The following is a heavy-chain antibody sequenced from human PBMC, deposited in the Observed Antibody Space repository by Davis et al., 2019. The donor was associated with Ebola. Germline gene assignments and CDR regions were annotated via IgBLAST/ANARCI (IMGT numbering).Heavy chain of an antibody. Sequence: GGSLRLSCAASGFTFRNYAMHWVRQAPGKGLEWVAVVSHSERERFYADSVKGRFTISRDNSENTLYLQMDSLTADDTAVYFCARAVFHEVLDSWGQGTPVTVSS. CDR1: GFTFRNYA. D-gene: IGHD3-3*01. J-gene: IGHJ4*02. CDR3: ARAVFHEVLDS. V-gene: IGHV3-30*04. CDR2: VSHSERER.